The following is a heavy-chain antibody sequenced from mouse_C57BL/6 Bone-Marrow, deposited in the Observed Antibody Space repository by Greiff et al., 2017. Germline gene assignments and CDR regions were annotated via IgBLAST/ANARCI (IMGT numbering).Heavy chain of an antibody. CDR3: ARDYFDY. J-gene: IGHJ2*01. Sequence: QVQLQQSGAELVMPGASVKMSCKASGYTFTSYWMHWVKQRPGQGLEWIGEIDPSDSYTNYNQKFKGKSTLTVDKSSSTAYMHLSSLTSEASAVYYCARDYFDYWGQGTTLTVSS. V-gene: IGHV1-69*01. CDR1: GYTFTSYW. CDR2: IDPSDSYT.